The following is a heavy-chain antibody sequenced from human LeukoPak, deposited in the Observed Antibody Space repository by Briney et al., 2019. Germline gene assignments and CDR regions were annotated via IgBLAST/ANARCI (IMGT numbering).Heavy chain of an antibody. CDR3: ARDRSLDI. V-gene: IGHV4-39*07. CDR2: IYHSGST. J-gene: IGHJ3*02. Sequence: SETLSLTCTVSGASISTSRDYWGWIRQPPGKGLEWIGSIYHSGSTYYNPSLKSRVTISVDTSKNQFSLKLSSVTAADTAVYYCARDRSLDIWGQGTMVTVSS. CDR1: GASISTSRDY.